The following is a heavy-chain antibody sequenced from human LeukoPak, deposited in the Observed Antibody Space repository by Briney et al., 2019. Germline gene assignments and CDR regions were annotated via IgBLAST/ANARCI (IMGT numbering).Heavy chain of an antibody. CDR2: ISSRSSYI. J-gene: IGHJ4*02. V-gene: IGHV3-21*01. D-gene: IGHD6-19*01. CDR1: GFTFSSYT. Sequence: GGSLRLSCAASGFTFSSYTMDWVREAPGKGLEWVSSISSRSSYIYYADSVKGRFTISRDNAKNSRYLQMYSLRAEDTAVYYCARCAVAGTSRPDFDCWGQGTLVTVSS. CDR3: ARCAVAGTSRPDFDC.